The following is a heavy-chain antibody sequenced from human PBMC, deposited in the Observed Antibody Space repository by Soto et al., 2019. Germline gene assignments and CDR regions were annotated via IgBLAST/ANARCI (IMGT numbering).Heavy chain of an antibody. Sequence: GGSLRLSCTASGFTFGDYAMGWFRQAPGKGLEWVGFIRSKAYGGTTEYAASVKGRFTISRDDSKSIAYLQMNSLKTEDTAVYYCTRDGFGIAVAGGFWFDPWGQGTLVTVSS. D-gene: IGHD6-19*01. CDR2: IRSKAYGGTT. J-gene: IGHJ5*02. CDR3: TRDGFGIAVAGGFWFDP. V-gene: IGHV3-49*03. CDR1: GFTFGDYA.